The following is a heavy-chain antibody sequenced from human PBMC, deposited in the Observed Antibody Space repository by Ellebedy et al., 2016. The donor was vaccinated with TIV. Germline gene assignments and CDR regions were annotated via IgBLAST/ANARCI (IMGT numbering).Heavy chain of an antibody. D-gene: IGHD5-18*01. V-gene: IGHV1-69*13. Sequence: SVKVSXXASGGTLRHYAISWVRQAPGQGLEWMGGIIPIFGTVNYAQKFQGRVTIIADESTNTAYMELTSLGSEDTAVYYCATGYSYGYYFHYWGQGTLVTVSS. CDR1: GGTLRHYA. CDR3: ATGYSYGYYFHY. J-gene: IGHJ4*02. CDR2: IIPIFGTV.